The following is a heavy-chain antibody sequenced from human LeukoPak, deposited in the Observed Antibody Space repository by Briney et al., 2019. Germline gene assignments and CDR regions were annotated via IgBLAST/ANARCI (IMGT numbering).Heavy chain of an antibody. CDR2: ISSSSSYI. CDR1: GFTFSSYS. Sequence: GGSLRLSCAASGFTFSSYSMNWVRQAPGKGLEWVSSISSSSSYIYYADSVKGRFTISRDNAKNSLYLQMNGLRAEDTAVYYCARDRQPAATRDFDYWGQGTLVTVSS. CDR3: ARDRQPAATRDFDY. J-gene: IGHJ4*02. D-gene: IGHD6-25*01. V-gene: IGHV3-21*01.